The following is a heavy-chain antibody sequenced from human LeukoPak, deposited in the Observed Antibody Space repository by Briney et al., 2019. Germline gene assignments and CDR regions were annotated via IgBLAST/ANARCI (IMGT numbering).Heavy chain of an antibody. V-gene: IGHV3-23*01. J-gene: IGHJ4*02. CDR2: STGSGRTT. Sequence: GGSLRLSCAASGFTFSNYAMTWVRPAPGRGLEWVSASTGSGRTTYYADSVMGRFTISRDNSKNTLYLQMDSLRADDTAVYYCAKPGVTYYYGSDDYWGRGTLVIVSS. D-gene: IGHD3-10*01. CDR1: GFTFSNYA. CDR3: AKPGVTYYYGSDDY.